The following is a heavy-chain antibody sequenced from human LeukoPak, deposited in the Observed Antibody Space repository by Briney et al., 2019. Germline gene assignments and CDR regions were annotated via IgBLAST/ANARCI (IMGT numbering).Heavy chain of an antibody. CDR2: ISASGGTT. Sequence: GGSLRLSCAASGFTFSSYGMSWVRQAPGKGLDWVSAISASGGTTYYADSVKGRFTISRDNSKNTLYLQMHSLRAEDTAVYYCAKGESSSWTALDYWGQGTLVTVSS. V-gene: IGHV3-23*01. CDR1: GFTFSSYG. CDR3: AKGESSSWTALDY. J-gene: IGHJ4*02. D-gene: IGHD6-13*01.